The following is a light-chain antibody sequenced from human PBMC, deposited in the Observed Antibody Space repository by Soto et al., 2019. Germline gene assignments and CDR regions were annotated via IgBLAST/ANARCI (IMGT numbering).Light chain of an antibody. CDR3: AAGDDSMSGYV. CDR2: DGS. Sequence: ALTQPASVSGSPALSITISCTGTSSDVGRYNIVSWYQQHPGKAPKLMIYDGSKRPSGVSDRFSGSKSGNTASLTISGLQAQDEADYYCAAGDDSMSGYVFGTGTKVTVL. CDR1: SSDVGRYNI. V-gene: IGLV2-23*01. J-gene: IGLJ1*01.